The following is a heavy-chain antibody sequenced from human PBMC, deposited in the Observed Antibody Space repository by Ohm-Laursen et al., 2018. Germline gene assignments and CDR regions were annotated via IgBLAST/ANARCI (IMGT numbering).Heavy chain of an antibody. D-gene: IGHD6-25*01. Sequence: SETLSLTCTVSGGSFNDNYWNWIRQPPGKGLEWIGYFYYSGSTNYNPSLKSRVTISVDTSKNQFFLKLSSVTAADTAVYYCARHPDYRSDRWFDPWGQGTLVSVSP. CDR3: ARHPDYRSDRWFDP. CDR1: GGSFNDNY. CDR2: FYYSGST. V-gene: IGHV4-59*08. J-gene: IGHJ5*02.